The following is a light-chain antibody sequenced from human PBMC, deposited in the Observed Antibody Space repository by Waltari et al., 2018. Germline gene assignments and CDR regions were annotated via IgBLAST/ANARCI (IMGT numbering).Light chain of an antibody. J-gene: IGKJ1*01. CDR3: QNHERLPAT. CDR2: AAS. V-gene: IGKV3-20*01. CDR1: QRVSKY. Sequence: EVVLTHAPGTLSLSPGERATLPARASQRVSKYLAWYQQRPGQAPRLLLYAASTRATGIPYRFSGSGSGTDFSLTISRLEPEDFAVYYCQNHERLPATFGQGTKVEIK.